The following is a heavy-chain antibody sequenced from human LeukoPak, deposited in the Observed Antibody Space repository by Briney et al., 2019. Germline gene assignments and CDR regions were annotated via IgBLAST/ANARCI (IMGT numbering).Heavy chain of an antibody. V-gene: IGHV3-7*01. CDR3: AREKTLLRFGDHTVLAFDI. D-gene: IGHD3-10*01. CDR1: GFTFSSYW. J-gene: IGHJ3*02. CDR2: IKQDGSEK. Sequence: GGSLRLSCAASGFTFSSYWMSWVRQAPGKGLEWVANIKQDGSEKYYVDSVKGRFTISRDNAKNSLYLQMNSLRAEDTAVYYCAREKTLLRFGDHTVLAFDIWGQGTMVTVSS.